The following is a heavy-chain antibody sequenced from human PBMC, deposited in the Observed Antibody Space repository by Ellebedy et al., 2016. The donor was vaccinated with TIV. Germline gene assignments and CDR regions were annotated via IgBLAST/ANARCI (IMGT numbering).Heavy chain of an antibody. J-gene: IGHJ5*02. D-gene: IGHD4-17*01. CDR2: IYNDGGT. CDR3: ARDPGGGGDYGANWFDP. Sequence: PGGSLRLSCAASGFIVSSYFMSWVRQAPGNGLEWVSIIYNDGGTNYTDSVKGRFTISRDTSKNTLYLQMNNLRAQDTAVYYCARDPGGGGDYGANWFDPWGQGTLVTVSS. V-gene: IGHV3-66*01. CDR1: GFIVSSYF.